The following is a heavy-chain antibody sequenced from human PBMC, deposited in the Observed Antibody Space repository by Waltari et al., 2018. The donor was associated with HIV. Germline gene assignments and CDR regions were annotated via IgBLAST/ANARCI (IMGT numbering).Heavy chain of an antibody. CDR2: IDWDDDK. J-gene: IGHJ4*02. CDR1: GFSLSTSGVC. Sequence: QVTLRESGPALVKPTQTLTLTCTFSGFSLSTSGVCVSWIRQPPGKALEWLALIDWDDDKYYSTSLKTRLTISKDTSKNQVVLTMTNMDPVDTATYYCARILDSSGVRVFDYWGQGTLVTVSS. V-gene: IGHV2-70*01. CDR3: ARILDSSGVRVFDY. D-gene: IGHD6-19*01.